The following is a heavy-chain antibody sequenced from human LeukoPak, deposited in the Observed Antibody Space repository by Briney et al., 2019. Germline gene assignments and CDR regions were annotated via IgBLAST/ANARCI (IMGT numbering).Heavy chain of an antibody. J-gene: IGHJ4*02. Sequence: GGSLRLSCAASGFTFSTYSMNWVRQAPGKGLEWVSSISSSSSYIYYADSVKGRFTISRDNAKNSLYLQMNSLRAEDTAVYYCARDYGDYVLCDYWGQGTLVTVSS. CDR1: GFTFSTYS. V-gene: IGHV3-21*01. CDR2: ISSSSSYI. D-gene: IGHD4-17*01. CDR3: ARDYGDYVLCDY.